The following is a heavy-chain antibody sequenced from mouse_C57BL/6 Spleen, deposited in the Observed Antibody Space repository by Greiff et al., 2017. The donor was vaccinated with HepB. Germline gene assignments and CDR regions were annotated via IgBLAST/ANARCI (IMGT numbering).Heavy chain of an antibody. V-gene: IGHV14-4*01. J-gene: IGHJ2*01. Sequence: VQLQQSGAELVRPGASVKLSCTASGFNIKDDYMHWVKQRPEQGLEWIGWIDPENGDTEYASKFQGKATITADTSSNTAYLQLSSLTSEDTAVYYCTTGGDPYYFDYWGQGTTLTVSS. CDR1: GFNIKDDY. CDR2: IDPENGDT. CDR3: TTGGDPYYFDY.